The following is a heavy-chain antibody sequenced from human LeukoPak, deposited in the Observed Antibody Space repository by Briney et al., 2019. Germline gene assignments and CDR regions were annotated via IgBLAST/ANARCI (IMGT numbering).Heavy chain of an antibody. CDR3: ARHHSHYGDDAFDI. D-gene: IGHD4-17*01. CDR2: IPHSGIT. J-gene: IGHJ3*02. CDR1: GGSISSSSYY. V-gene: IGHV4-39*01. Sequence: PSETLSLTCTVSGGSISSSSYYWGWIRQPPGKGLEWIGTIPHSGITYFTTSLKSRATISVDTSKNQFSLKLHSVTAADTAVYYCARHHSHYGDDAFDIWGQGTMVTVSS.